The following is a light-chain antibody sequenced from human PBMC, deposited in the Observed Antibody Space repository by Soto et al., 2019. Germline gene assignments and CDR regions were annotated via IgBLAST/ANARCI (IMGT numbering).Light chain of an antibody. CDR3: QQYGSSPRT. Sequence: EIVVTQFPATLSLSPGERAILSCRASQSVSSSSLAWYQQKRGQAPRLLIHGASIRATGIPDRFSGSGSGTHFTLTISKLEPEDFAVYYCQQYGSSPRTFGQGTKVEV. J-gene: IGKJ1*01. CDR1: QSVSSSS. V-gene: IGKV3-20*01. CDR2: GAS.